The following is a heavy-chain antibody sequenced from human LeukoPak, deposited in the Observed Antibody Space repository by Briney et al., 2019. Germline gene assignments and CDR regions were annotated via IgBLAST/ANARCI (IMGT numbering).Heavy chain of an antibody. D-gene: IGHD6-19*01. V-gene: IGHV4-59*01. J-gene: IGHJ4*02. CDR2: IYHSGST. CDR1: GGSISAYY. CDR3: AREGRDNSDWYYFDY. Sequence: SETLSLTCTVSGGSISAYYWSWIRQPPGKGLEWIGYIYHSGSTNYNPSLKSRVTISVDTSKNQFSLKLSSVTAADTAVYYCAREGRDNSDWYYFDYWGQGTLVTVSS.